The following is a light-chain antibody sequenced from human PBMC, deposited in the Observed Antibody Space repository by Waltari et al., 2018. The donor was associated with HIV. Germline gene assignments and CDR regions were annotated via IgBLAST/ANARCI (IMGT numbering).Light chain of an antibody. V-gene: IGLV2-8*01. CDR3: SSYAGSAVV. J-gene: IGLJ2*01. CDR1: SSDVGAYNY. Sequence: QSALTRPPSASGSRGQSVTISCTGTSSDVGAYNYVSWYQQYPGMAPKLIIYEVNKRPSGVPDRFSGYKSGNTASLTVSGIQAEDEADFYCSSYAGSAVVFGGGTKLTVL. CDR2: EVN.